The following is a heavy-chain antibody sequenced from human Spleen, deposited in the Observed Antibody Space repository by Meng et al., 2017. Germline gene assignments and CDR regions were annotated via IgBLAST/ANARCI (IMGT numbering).Heavy chain of an antibody. V-gene: IGHV4-34*01. D-gene: IGHD6-13*01. CDR2: INHSGST. Sequence: QVQLQQWGAGLLQPSETLSLPCAVYGGSVSGYYWSWIRQPPGKGLEWIGEINHSGSTNYNPSLKSRVTISVDTSKNQFSLKLSSVTAADTAVYYCARATAAAAKGRWFDPWGQGTLVTVSS. CDR1: GGSVSGYY. CDR3: ARATAAAAKGRWFDP. J-gene: IGHJ5*02.